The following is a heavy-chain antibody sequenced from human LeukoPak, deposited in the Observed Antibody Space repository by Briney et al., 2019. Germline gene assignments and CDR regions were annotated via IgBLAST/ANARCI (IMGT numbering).Heavy chain of an antibody. CDR2: IYYSGST. CDR3: AGRPITAHYFDY. J-gene: IGHJ4*02. D-gene: IGHD3-10*01. Sequence: SETLSLTCTVSGGSISSGSYYWSWIRQPAGKGLEWIGYIYYSGSTSYNPSLKSPVTISIDTSKSQFSLKVRSVTAADTAVYYCAGRPITAHYFDYWGQGTLVTVSS. V-gene: IGHV4-61*10. CDR1: GGSISSGSYY.